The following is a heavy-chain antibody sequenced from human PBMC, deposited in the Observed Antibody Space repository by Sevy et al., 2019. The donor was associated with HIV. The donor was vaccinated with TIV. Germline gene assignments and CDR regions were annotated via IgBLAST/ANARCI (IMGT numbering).Heavy chain of an antibody. CDR3: AREGGNYYVAFDY. D-gene: IGHD1-26*01. J-gene: IGHJ4*02. CDR1: GYTFISHG. V-gene: IGHV1-18*01. CDR2: ISAYNGDT. Sequence: ASVKVSCKASGYTFISHGISWVRQAPGQGLEWMGWISAYNGDTNYAQKFQGRVTMTTDTSTSTAYMELRSLRSDDTAVSYCAREGGNYYVAFDYWGQGTLVTVSS.